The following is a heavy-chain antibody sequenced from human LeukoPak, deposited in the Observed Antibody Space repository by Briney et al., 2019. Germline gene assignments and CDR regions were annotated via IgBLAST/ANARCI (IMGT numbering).Heavy chain of an antibody. J-gene: IGHJ4*02. CDR2: INHSGST. D-gene: IGHD6-13*01. CDR3: ARGPRIAAAGPQVY. CDR1: GGSFSGYY. Sequence: SETLSLTSAVYGGSFSGYYWSWIRQPPGKGLEWLGEINHSGSTNYNPSLKSRVTISVDTSKNQFSLKLSSVTAADTAVYYCARGPRIAAAGPQVYWGQGTLVTVSS. V-gene: IGHV4-34*01.